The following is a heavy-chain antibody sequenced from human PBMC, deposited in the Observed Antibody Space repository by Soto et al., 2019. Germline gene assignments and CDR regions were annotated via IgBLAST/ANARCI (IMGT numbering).Heavy chain of an antibody. V-gene: IGHV4-38-2*02. Sequence: PSETLSLTCAVSGYSISSGYHWAWIRQAPGKGLEWIGSIYHSGTTYYNPSLKSRVIISVDTSKNQFSLKVTSVTAADTAIYYCARENCPYGVCYPLDYWGRGXLVTVSS. D-gene: IGHD2-8*01. J-gene: IGHJ4*02. CDR2: IYHSGTT. CDR1: GYSISSGYH. CDR3: ARENCPYGVCYPLDY.